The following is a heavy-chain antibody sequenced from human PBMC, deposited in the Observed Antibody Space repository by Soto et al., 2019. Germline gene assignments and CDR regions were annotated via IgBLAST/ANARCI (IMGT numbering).Heavy chain of an antibody. V-gene: IGHV1-69*13. D-gene: IGHD6-19*01. CDR3: ARGGRLQWLERPLYYYYGMDV. J-gene: IGHJ6*02. CDR1: GGTFSSYA. Sequence: SVKVSCKASGGTFSSYAISWVRQAPGQGLEWMGGIIPIFGTANYAQKFQGRVTITADESTSTAYMELSSLRSEDTAVYYCARGGRLQWLERPLYYYYGMDVWGQGTTVTVSS. CDR2: IIPIFGTA.